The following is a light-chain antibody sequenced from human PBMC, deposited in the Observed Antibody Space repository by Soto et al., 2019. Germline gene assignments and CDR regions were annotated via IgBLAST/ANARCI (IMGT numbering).Light chain of an antibody. Sequence: QAVVTQSSSASASLGSSVKLTCTLSSGHSSYIIAWHQQQPGKAPRYLMKLEGSGSYNKGSGVPDRFSGSSSGADRYLTISTLQFGDEADYYCETWDSNTHTVFGGGTK. CDR1: SGHSSYI. CDR3: ETWDSNTHTV. J-gene: IGLJ3*02. V-gene: IGLV4-60*02. CDR2: LEGSGSY.